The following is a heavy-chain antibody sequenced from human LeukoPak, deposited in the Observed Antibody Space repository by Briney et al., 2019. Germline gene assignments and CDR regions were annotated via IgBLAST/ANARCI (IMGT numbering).Heavy chain of an antibody. CDR2: INGDGTGT. CDR3: TRDFDAATGY. J-gene: IGHJ4*02. Sequence: PGGSLRLSCAASGFTFSYYWMHWVRQTPGKGPMWVSRINGDGTGTNYADSVKGRFTISRDNAKNMLYLQMNSLRAEDTAVYYCTRDFDAATGYWGLGTLVTVSS. V-gene: IGHV3-74*01. CDR1: GFTFSYYW. D-gene: IGHD3-9*01.